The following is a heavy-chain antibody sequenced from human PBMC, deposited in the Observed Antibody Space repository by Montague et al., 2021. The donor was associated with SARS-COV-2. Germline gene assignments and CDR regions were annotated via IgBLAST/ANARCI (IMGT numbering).Heavy chain of an antibody. V-gene: IGHV4-39*01. Sequence: SETLSLTCTVSGGSISSSSYYWGWIRQPPGKGLEWIGSIYYSGSTYYNPSLKSRVTISVDTSKNQFSLKLSSVTAADTAVYYCARRKAGYCSGGSCYSAAVFDYWGRGTLVTVSS. CDR3: ARRKAGYCSGGSCYSAAVFDY. D-gene: IGHD2-15*01. J-gene: IGHJ4*01. CDR1: GGSISSSSYY. CDR2: IYYSGST.